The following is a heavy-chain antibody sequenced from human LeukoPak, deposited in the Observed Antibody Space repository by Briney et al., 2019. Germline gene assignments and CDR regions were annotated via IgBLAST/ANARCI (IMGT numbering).Heavy chain of an antibody. CDR3: AKGYSSGWFDY. V-gene: IGHV3-9*01. D-gene: IGHD6-25*01. Sequence: PGGSLRLSCAASGFTFDDYAMHWVRQAPGKGLEWVSGISWNSGSIGYADSVKGRFTISRDNAKNSLYLQMKSLRAEDTALYYCAKGYSSGWFDYWGQGTLVTVSS. CDR1: GFTFDDYA. J-gene: IGHJ4*02. CDR2: ISWNSGSI.